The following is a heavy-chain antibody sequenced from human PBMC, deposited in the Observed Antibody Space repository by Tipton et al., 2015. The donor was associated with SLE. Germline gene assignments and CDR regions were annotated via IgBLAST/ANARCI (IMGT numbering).Heavy chain of an antibody. CDR3: ARFSWASSDYFYYMDV. V-gene: IGHV1-18*01. D-gene: IGHD2/OR15-2a*01. CDR2: ISGYNSKT. J-gene: IGHJ6*03. Sequence: QSGAEVKKHGASVKVSCKASGYTFNNYGISWVRQAPGQGLEWMGWISGYNSKTNYAQKLQGRVTLTADTSTSTAYMELRSLRSDDTAVYYCARFSWASSDYFYYMDVWGKVTSVTVAS. CDR1: GYTFNNYG.